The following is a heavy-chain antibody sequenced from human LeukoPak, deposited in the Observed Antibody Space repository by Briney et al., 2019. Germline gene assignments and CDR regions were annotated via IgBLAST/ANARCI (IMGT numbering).Heavy chain of an antibody. CDR3: ATNPPGIAVAGNGNFDN. CDR2: LNEDGNKK. CDR1: GFTFRYYW. V-gene: IGHV3-7*03. J-gene: IGHJ4*02. D-gene: IGHD6-19*01. Sequence: GGSLRLSCAVSGFTFRYYWMSWVPQAPGKGLEWVANLNEDGNKKYYADSVKGRFTISRDNAKNSLYLQMESLRAEDTAFYYCATNPPGIAVAGNGNFDNWGQGTLVTVSS.